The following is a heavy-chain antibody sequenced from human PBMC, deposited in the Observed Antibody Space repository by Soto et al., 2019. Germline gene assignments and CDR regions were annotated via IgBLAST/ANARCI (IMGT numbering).Heavy chain of an antibody. CDR2: IIPIFGTA. J-gene: IGHJ4*02. CDR1: GGTFSSYA. V-gene: IGHV1-69*12. CDR3: ARDNSHVEMATIFYYFDY. D-gene: IGHD5-12*01. Sequence: QVQLVQSGAEVKKPGSSVRVSCKASGGTFSSYAISWVRQAPGQGLEWMGGIIPIFGTANYAQKFQGRVTITADDSTSTAYMELSSLRSEDTAVYYCARDNSHVEMATIFYYFDYWGQGTLVTVSS.